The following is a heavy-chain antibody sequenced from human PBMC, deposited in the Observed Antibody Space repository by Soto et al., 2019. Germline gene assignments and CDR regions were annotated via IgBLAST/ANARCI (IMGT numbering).Heavy chain of an antibody. Sequence: QVQLVESGGGVVQPGRSLRLSCAASGFTFSSYAMHWVRQAPGKGLEWVAVISYDGSNKYYADSVKGRFTISRDNSKNTLYLQMNSLRAEDTAVYYCAREWQSRDTAMVPPQQLALAAFGYWGQGTLVTVSS. CDR1: GFTFSSYA. V-gene: IGHV3-30-3*01. D-gene: IGHD5-18*01. J-gene: IGHJ4*02. CDR2: ISYDGSNK. CDR3: AREWQSRDTAMVPPQQLALAAFGY.